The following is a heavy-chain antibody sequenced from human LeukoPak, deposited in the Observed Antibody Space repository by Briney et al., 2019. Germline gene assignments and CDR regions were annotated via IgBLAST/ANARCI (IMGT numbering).Heavy chain of an antibody. CDR2: IYSGGNT. J-gene: IGHJ4*02. D-gene: IGHD3-22*01. V-gene: IGHV3-53*01. CDR1: GFTVSINS. CDR3: AKGANYFDSSRPR. Sequence: PGGSLRLSCTVSGFTVSINSMSWVRQAPGKGLEWVSFIYSGGNTHYSDSVKGRFTISRDKSKNTLYIQMNSLRAEDTAVYYCAKGANYFDSSRPRWGQGTLVTVSS.